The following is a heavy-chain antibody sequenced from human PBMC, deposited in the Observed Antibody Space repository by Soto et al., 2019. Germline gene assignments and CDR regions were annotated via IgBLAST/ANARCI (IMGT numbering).Heavy chain of an antibody. J-gene: IGHJ4*02. CDR3: AKVSGYSGYGGGLFDY. Sequence: VGSLTLSCAASGFTFSSYGIHWVRQAPGKGLEWVAVISYDGSNKYYADSVKGRFTLSRDNSKKTRYLQMNSLRAEDTAVYCGAKVSGYSGYGGGLFDYWGQGTLVTVSS. D-gene: IGHD5-12*01. CDR2: ISYDGSNK. V-gene: IGHV3-30*18. CDR1: GFTFSSYG.